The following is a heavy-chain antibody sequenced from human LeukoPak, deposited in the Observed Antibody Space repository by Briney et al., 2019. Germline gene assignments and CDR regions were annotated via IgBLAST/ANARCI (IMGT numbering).Heavy chain of an antibody. D-gene: IGHD3-22*01. CDR3: ARWGYYYDSSGYYGDAFDI. V-gene: IGHV4-31*03. J-gene: IGHJ3*02. CDR2: IYYSGST. Sequence: SETLSLTCTVSGGSISSGGYYWSWIRQHPGKGLEWIGYIYYSGSTYYNPSLKSRVTISVDTSKNQFSLKLSSVTAADTAVYYCARWGYYYDSSGYYGDAFDIWGQGTMVTVSS. CDR1: GGSISSGGYY.